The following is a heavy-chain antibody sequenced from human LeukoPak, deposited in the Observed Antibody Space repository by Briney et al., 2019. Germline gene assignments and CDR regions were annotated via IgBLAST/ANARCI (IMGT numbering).Heavy chain of an antibody. D-gene: IGHD3-22*01. CDR3: ARVLDSSGYYEPDENNWFDP. Sequence: PSETLSLTCTVSGGSISSSSYYWGWIRQPPGKGLEWIGSIYYSGSTYYNPSLKSRVTIPVDTSKNQFSLKLSSVTAADTAVYYCARVLDSSGYYEPDENNWFDPWGQGTLVTVSS. CDR1: GGSISSSSYY. V-gene: IGHV4-39*07. J-gene: IGHJ5*02. CDR2: IYYSGST.